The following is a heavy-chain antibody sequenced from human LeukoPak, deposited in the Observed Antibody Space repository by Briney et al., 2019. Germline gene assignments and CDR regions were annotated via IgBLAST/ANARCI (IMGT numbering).Heavy chain of an antibody. CDR2: IIPIFGTA. CDR1: EGTFSSYA. D-gene: IGHD5-12*01. CDR3: ARGGGYEPYGMDV. J-gene: IGHJ6*04. V-gene: IGHV1-69*06. Sequence: GASVRVSCNASEGTFSSYAISRVRQAPGHGLGCRGGIIPIFGTANYAQKFQGRVTITADKATSTAYMELSSLRSEDTAVYYCARGGGYEPYGMDVWGKGTTVTVSS.